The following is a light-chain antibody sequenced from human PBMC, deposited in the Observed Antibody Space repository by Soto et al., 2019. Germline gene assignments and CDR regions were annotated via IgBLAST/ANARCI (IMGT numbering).Light chain of an antibody. Sequence: QSVLTQPPSASGTPGQRVTISCSGSSSNIGSNYVYWYHQLPGTAPKLVIYSNNQRPSGVPGRFSDSKSGTSASLAISGLQSEDEADYYCASWDDSLNGVVFGGGTKVTVL. V-gene: IGLV1-44*01. J-gene: IGLJ2*01. CDR1: SSNIGSNY. CDR2: SNN. CDR3: ASWDDSLNGVV.